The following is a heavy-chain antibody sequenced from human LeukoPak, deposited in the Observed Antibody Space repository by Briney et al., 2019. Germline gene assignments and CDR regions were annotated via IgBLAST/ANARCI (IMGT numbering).Heavy chain of an antibody. Sequence: ASVKVSCKASGYTFTGYYMHWVRQATGQGLEWMGWMNPNSGNTGYAQKFQGRVTITRNTSISTAYMELSSLRSEDTAVYYCARVPDAFDIWGQGTMVTVSS. CDR3: ARVPDAFDI. CDR1: GYTFTGYY. CDR2: MNPNSGNT. J-gene: IGHJ3*02. V-gene: IGHV1-8*03.